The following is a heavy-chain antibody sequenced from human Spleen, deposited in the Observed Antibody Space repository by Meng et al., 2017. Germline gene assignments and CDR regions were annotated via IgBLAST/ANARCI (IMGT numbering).Heavy chain of an antibody. CDR1: GGSISSSNW. CDR2: IYHSGST. J-gene: IGHJ6*02. D-gene: IGHD6-13*01. Sequence: SETLSLTCAVSGGSISSSNWWSWVRQPPGKGLEWIGEIYHSGSTNYNPSLKSRVTISVDKSKNQFSLKLSSVTAADTAVYYCARDVRVFGSSWYARGGANTDYGMDVWGQGTTVTVSS. CDR3: ARDVRVFGSSWYARGGANTDYGMDV. V-gene: IGHV4-4*02.